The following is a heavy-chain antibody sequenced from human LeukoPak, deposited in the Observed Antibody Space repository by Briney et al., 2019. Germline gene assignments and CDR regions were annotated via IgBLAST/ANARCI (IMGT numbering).Heavy chain of an antibody. CDR2: ISGSGSTI. J-gene: IGHJ5*02. Sequence: GGSLRLSCAPSGFTFTNYEMNWVRQAPGKWLEWISYISGSGSTIYYADSVKCRFTISRDNAKNSLYLQMNSLRAEDTAVYYCARGGYSDSSAADMTWGQGTLVTVSS. V-gene: IGHV3-48*03. CDR1: GFTFTNYE. D-gene: IGHD3-22*01. CDR3: ARGGYSDSSAADMT.